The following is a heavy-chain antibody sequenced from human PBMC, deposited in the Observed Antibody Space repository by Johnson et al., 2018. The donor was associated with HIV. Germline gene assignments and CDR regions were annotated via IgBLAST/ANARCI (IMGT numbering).Heavy chain of an antibody. Sequence: QVQLVESGGGVVQPGRSLRLSCAASGITFSDYAMHWVRQAPGKGLEWVAVISYDGSNKYYADSVKGRFTISSDNSKNTLYLQMNSLRAEDTAVYYCARDSSSWRPSGAFDIWGQGTMVTVSS. V-gene: IGHV3-30*14. CDR3: ARDSSSWRPSGAFDI. D-gene: IGHD6-13*01. J-gene: IGHJ3*02. CDR2: ISYDGSNK. CDR1: GITFSDYA.